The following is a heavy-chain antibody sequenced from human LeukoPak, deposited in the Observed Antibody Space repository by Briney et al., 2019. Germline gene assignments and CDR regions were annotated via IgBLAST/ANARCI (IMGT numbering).Heavy chain of an antibody. J-gene: IGHJ6*03. V-gene: IGHV1-46*01. Sequence: ASVKVSCKASGYTFSSNHIHWVRQAPGQGLEWMGIINPSGGSATHAQKFQGRVTMTSDTSTSTVYMELSGLRSEDTAVYYCARAGVNYYYYMDVWGKGTTVTISS. D-gene: IGHD3-10*01. CDR2: INPSGGSA. CDR1: GYTFSSNH. CDR3: ARAGVNYYYYMDV.